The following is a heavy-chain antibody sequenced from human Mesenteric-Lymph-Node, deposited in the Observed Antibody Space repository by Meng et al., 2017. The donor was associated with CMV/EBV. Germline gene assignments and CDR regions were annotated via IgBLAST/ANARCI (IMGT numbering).Heavy chain of an antibody. Sequence: GGTFSSYTIRWVRQAPGQGLEWMGRIIPILGIANYAQKFQGRVTITADKSTSTAYMELSSLRSEDTAVYYCARSQGGITMILYYFDYWGQGTLVTVSS. J-gene: IGHJ4*02. CDR2: IIPILGIA. CDR1: GGTFSSYT. D-gene: IGHD3-22*01. V-gene: IGHV1-69*02. CDR3: ARSQGGITMILYYFDY.